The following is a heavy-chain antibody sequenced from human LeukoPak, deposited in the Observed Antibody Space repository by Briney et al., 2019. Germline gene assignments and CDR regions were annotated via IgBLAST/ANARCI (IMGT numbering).Heavy chain of an antibody. V-gene: IGHV1-69*04. CDR2: IIPILGIA. D-gene: IGHD3-10*01. Sequence: GASVKVSCKASGGTFSSYAISWVRQAPGQGLEWMGRIIPILGIANYAQKFQGRVTITVDKSTSTAYMELSSLRSEDTAVYYCARPILPGDYHAFDIWGQGTMVTVSS. CDR3: ARPILPGDYHAFDI. J-gene: IGHJ3*02. CDR1: GGTFSSYA.